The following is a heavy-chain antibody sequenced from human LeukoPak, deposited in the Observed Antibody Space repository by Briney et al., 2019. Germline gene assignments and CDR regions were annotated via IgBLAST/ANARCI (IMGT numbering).Heavy chain of an antibody. CDR1: GGSLSNYY. CDR3: ARGPASGSDFAWFDS. V-gene: IGHV4-34*01. Sequence: PSETLSLTCAVYGGSLSNYYWSWIRQSPGKGLEWIGEINHSGSTKFNPSLKNRVTISIDMSRNQFFLQLNSVIAADTAIYYCARGPASGSDFAWFDSWGQGTLVTVSS. D-gene: IGHD3-10*01. J-gene: IGHJ5*01. CDR2: INHSGST.